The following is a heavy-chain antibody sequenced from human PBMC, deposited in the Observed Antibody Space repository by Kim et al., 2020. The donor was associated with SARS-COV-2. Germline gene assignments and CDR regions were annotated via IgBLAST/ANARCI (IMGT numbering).Heavy chain of an antibody. CDR1: GGSFTGYH. CDR3: ARGSAGVVPSPILGIGPHYDYFIMDV. V-gene: IGHV4-34*01. J-gene: IGHJ6*02. Sequence: SETLSLTCAVYGGSFTGYHWSWIRQPPGKGLEWIGEINHSGSTKYNPSLKSRVTISIDTSKNQFSLKLTSVTAADTGFYFCARGSAGVVPSPILGIGPHYDYFIMDVWGHGTTLTVSS. D-gene: IGHD2-2*02. CDR2: INHSGST.